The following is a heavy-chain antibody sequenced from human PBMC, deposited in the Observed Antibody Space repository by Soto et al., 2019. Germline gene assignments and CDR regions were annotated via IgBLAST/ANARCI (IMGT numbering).Heavy chain of an antibody. CDR1: GFTFSNAW. CDR2: VKSKSNGWTA. CDR3: ITIIPKGQWELGP. J-gene: IGHJ5*02. D-gene: IGHD1-26*01. Sequence: GRSLRLCSAASGFTFSNAWMSWVRQATGKWLEWVFRVKSKSNGWTADYAGPVKGRFTISSDDSKKTLYVQMNGLKTADTAVYYSITIIPKGQWELGPWGQGTLVTVYS. V-gene: IGHV3-15*05.